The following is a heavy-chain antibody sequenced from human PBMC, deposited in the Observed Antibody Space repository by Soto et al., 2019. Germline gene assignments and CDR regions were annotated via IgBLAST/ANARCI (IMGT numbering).Heavy chain of an antibody. Sequence: SETLSLTCTVSGVSISSGGSYWGWIRQPPGKGLEWIGYIYYSGNTYFNPSLKSRVALSVDTSKNQFSLNLSSVTAADTAVYYCVRYCSTTKCPFDYWGQGTLVTVSS. V-gene: IGHV4-30-4*01. D-gene: IGHD2-2*01. J-gene: IGHJ4*02. CDR1: GVSISSGGSY. CDR2: IYYSGNT. CDR3: VRYCSTTKCPFDY.